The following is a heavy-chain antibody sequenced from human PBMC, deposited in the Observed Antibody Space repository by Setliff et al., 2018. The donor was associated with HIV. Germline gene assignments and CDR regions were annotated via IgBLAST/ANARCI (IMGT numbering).Heavy chain of an antibody. CDR2: INTDGSST. J-gene: IGHJ4*02. D-gene: IGHD6-6*01. CDR1: GFTLSSYW. V-gene: IGHV3-74*01. Sequence: GGSLRLSCAASGFTLSSYWMHWVRQAPGKGLVWVSRINTDGSSTTYADSVKGRFSISRDNAKNTLYLQMNGLRGEDTAVYYCAMFSSSSGWGQGTQVTVSS. CDR3: AMFSSSSG.